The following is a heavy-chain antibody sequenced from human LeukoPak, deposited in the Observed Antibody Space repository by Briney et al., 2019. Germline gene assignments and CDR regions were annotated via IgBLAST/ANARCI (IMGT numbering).Heavy chain of an antibody. J-gene: IGHJ4*02. CDR3: ATYDYVWGRYRLAQSDY. Sequence: PGGSLRLSCAASGFTFSSYWMNWARQAPGKGLEWVASINHNGNVNYYVDSVKGRFVISRDNSKNSLYLQINSLRAEDTAIYYCATYDYVWGRYRLAQSDYWGQGTLVTVSS. CDR1: GFTFSSYW. D-gene: IGHD3-16*02. V-gene: IGHV3-7*03. CDR2: INHNGNVN.